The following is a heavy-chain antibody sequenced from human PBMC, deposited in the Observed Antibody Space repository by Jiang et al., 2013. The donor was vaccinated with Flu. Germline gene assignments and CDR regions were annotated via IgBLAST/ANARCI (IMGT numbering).Heavy chain of an antibody. D-gene: IGHD6-19*01. CDR3: AHQDSIAVAGYFDY. CDR1: GFSLSTSGVG. Sequence: VKPTQTLTLTCTFSGFSLSTSGVGVGWIRQPPGKALEWLALIYWNDDKRYSPSLKSRLTITKDTSKNQVVLTMTNMDPVDTATYYCAHQDSIAVAGYFDYWGQGTLVTVSS. V-gene: IGHV2-5*01. CDR2: IYWNDDK. J-gene: IGHJ4*02.